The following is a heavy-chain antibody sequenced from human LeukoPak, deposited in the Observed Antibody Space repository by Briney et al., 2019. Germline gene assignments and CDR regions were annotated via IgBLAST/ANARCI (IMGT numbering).Heavy chain of an antibody. V-gene: IGHV1-18*01. J-gene: IGHJ4*02. CDR1: GYTFTSYG. D-gene: IGHD3-16*02. Sequence: ASVKVSCKASGYTFTSYGISWVRQAPGQGLEWMGWFSAYNGNTNYAQKLQGRVTMTTDTSTSTAYMELRSLRSDDTAVYYCARLYDYVWGSYRYTGMDYFDYWGQGTLVTVSS. CDR2: FSAYNGNT. CDR3: ARLYDYVWGSYRYTGMDYFDY.